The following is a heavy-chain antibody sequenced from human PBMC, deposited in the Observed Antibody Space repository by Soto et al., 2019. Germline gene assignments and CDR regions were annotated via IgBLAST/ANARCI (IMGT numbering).Heavy chain of an antibody. J-gene: IGHJ5*02. Sequence: GSLRLSCAASGFTHNSYWMHWVRQAPGMGLVWVSRISPDGSGATYADSVKGRFTISRDDAKNTRYLQMNSLRVEDTAVYYCARGAVAGQVVALFDPWGQGTLVTVSS. D-gene: IGHD6-19*01. CDR3: ARGAVAGQVVALFDP. V-gene: IGHV3-74*03. CDR2: ISPDGSGA. CDR1: GFTHNSYW.